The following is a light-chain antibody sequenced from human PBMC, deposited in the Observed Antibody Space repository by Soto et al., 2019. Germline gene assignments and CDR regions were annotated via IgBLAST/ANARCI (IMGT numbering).Light chain of an antibody. Sequence: EIVLTQSPATLSLSPGERATLSCRASQGVSSYLAWYQQKPGQAPRLLIYDASNRATGIPARFSGSGPGTDFTLTISRLEPEDFAVYYCQQDRPFGQGTKLEIK. CDR3: QQDRP. CDR2: DAS. V-gene: IGKV3D-11*01. J-gene: IGKJ2*01. CDR1: QGVSSY.